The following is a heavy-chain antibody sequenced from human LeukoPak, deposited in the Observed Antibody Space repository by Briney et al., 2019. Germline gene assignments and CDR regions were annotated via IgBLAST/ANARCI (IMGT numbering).Heavy chain of an antibody. CDR1: GFTFSNYA. CDR2: FYSGGST. D-gene: IGHD6-13*01. CDR3: ASSSWSSEYFHY. Sequence: PGGSLRLSCAASGFTFSNYAMSWVRQAPGKGLEWVSVFYSGGSTRYADSVKGRFTISRDNSKNTLYLQLNSLRAEDTAVYFCASSSWSSEYFHYWGQGTLVTVSS. V-gene: IGHV3-66*01. J-gene: IGHJ1*01.